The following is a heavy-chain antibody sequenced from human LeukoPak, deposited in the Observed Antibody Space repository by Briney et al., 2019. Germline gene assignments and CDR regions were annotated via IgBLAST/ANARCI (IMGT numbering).Heavy chain of an antibody. V-gene: IGHV3-11*06. Sequence: GGSLRLSCAASGFTFSDYYMSWIRQAPGKGLEWVSYISSSSYTNYADSVKGRFTISRDNAKNSLYLQMNSLRAEDTAVYYCARVSYRITMVRGVIYWFDPWGQGTLVTVSS. CDR2: ISSSSYT. CDR1: GFTFSDYY. CDR3: ARVSYRITMVRGVIYWFDP. D-gene: IGHD3-10*01. J-gene: IGHJ5*02.